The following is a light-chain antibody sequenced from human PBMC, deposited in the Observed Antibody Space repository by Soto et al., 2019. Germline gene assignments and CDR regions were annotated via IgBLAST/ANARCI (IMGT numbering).Light chain of an antibody. CDR1: QSVSNN. Sequence: ILMTQSPATLSVSPGERATLSCRASQSVSNNLAWYQQKPGQAPRLLIYGASSRATGIPDRFSGSGSGTDFTLTISRLEPEDFAVYYCQQYASSVTFGQGTKVEIK. V-gene: IGKV3-20*01. CDR2: GAS. CDR3: QQYASSVT. J-gene: IGKJ1*01.